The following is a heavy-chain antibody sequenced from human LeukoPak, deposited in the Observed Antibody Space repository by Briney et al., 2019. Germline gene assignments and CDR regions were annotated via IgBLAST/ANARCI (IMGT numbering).Heavy chain of an antibody. D-gene: IGHD1-26*01. CDR2: IYSDGNT. CDR1: GFTVSNNR. V-gene: IGHV3-53*01. J-gene: IGHJ1*01. CDR3: VREREGSNSEH. Sequence: GGSLRLSCAASGFTVSNNRLSWVRQAPGMGLEWVATIYSDGNTYYPDSVKGRFTISRDGSKNTLYLQLNSLRTEDTAIYYCVREREGSNSEHWGQGTLVTVSS.